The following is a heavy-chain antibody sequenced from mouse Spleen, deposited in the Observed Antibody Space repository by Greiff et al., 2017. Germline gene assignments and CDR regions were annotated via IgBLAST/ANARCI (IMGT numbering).Heavy chain of an antibody. D-gene: IGHD1-1*02. J-gene: IGHJ3*01. CDR3: ARWWAQAWFAY. CDR2: IDPSDSET. Sequence: VQLQQPGAELVRPGSSVKLSCKASGYTYTSYWMHWVKQRPIQGLEWIGNIDPSDSETHYNQKFKDKATLTVDKSSSTAYMQLNSLTSEDSAVYYCARWWAQAWFAYWGQGTLVTVSA. CDR1: GYTYTSYW. V-gene: IGHV1-52*01.